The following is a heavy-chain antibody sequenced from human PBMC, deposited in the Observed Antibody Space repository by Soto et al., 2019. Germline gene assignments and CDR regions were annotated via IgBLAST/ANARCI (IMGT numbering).Heavy chain of an antibody. V-gene: IGHV3-48*02. J-gene: IGHJ4*02. CDR1: GLRFSDHA. CDR2: ISVDSETI. D-gene: IGHD3-10*01. Sequence: EVQLAESGGGLVQVGGSLRLSCVVSGLRFSDHAMNWVRQAPGKGLDWVSYISVDSETIYYADSVKGRFTISRDNAKNSLYLQMNSLRDEDTAVYYCARYGSGSHRRDPFDYWGQGTLVTVSS. CDR3: ARYGSGSHRRDPFDY.